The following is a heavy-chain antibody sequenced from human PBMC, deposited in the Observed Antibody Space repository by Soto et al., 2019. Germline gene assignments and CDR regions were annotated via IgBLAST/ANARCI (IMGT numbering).Heavy chain of an antibody. CDR1: GYSCTSYG. D-gene: IGHD3-10*01. Sequence: PGESLKISCKGSGYSCTSYGNSWVRQMAGKGLEWMGRIDPSDSYTNYSPCFQGNVTISADRGISTAYLQWSSLKGSDTAMYYCARLYYYGSGSVSFEIGGQGAMVTVSS. V-gene: IGHV5-10-1*01. CDR2: IDPSDSYT. J-gene: IGHJ3*02. CDR3: ARLYYYGSGSVSFEI.